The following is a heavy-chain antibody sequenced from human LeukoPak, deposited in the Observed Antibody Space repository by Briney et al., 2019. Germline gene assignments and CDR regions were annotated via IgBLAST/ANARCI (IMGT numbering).Heavy chain of an antibody. J-gene: IGHJ4*02. CDR3: ARDEGRWDTMVRGVRETTDY. CDR1: GYTFTSYG. CDR2: ISAYNGNT. Sequence: ASVKVSCKASGYTFTSYGISWVRQAPGQGLEWMGWISAYNGNTNYAQKLQGRVTMTTDTSTSTAYVELRSLRSDDTAVNYCARDEGRWDTMVRGVRETTDYWGQGTLVTVSS. V-gene: IGHV1-18*01. D-gene: IGHD3-10*01.